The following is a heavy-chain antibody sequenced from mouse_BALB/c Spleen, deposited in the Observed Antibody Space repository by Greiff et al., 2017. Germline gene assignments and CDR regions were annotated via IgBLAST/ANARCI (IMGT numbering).Heavy chain of an antibody. CDR2: ISSGGSYT. CDR3: ARPPDSSGRAWFAY. CDR1: GFTFSSYA. J-gene: IGHJ3*01. D-gene: IGHD3-2*01. Sequence: EVQVVESGGGLVKPGGSLKLSCAASGFTFSSYAMSWVRQTPEKRLEWVATISSGGSYTYYPDSVKGRFTISRDNAKNTLYLQMSSLRSEDTAMYYCARPPDSSGRAWFAYWGQGTLVTVSA. V-gene: IGHV5-9-3*01.